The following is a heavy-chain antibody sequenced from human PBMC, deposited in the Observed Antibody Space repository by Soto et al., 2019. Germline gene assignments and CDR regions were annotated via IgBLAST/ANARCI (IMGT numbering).Heavy chain of an antibody. CDR3: VRDFGSSSEGGMDV. J-gene: IGHJ6*02. CDR2: IYSGGIT. Sequence: PGGSLRLSCASSWFTVSSNYMSWVRQAPGKGLEWVSVIYSGGITFYADSVKGRFTISRDNSKNTLYLQMNNLRGEDTAVYYCVRDFGSSSEGGMDVWGQGTTVTVSS. V-gene: IGHV3-53*01. CDR1: WFTVSSNY. D-gene: IGHD6-6*01.